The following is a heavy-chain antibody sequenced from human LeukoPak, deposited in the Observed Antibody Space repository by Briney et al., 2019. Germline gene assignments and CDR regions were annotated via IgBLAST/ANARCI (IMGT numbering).Heavy chain of an antibody. CDR1: GGSISSSNW. CDR2: IYHSGST. CDR3: ARQYQLLPNGRNWFDP. D-gene: IGHD2-2*01. J-gene: IGHJ5*02. Sequence: PSETLSLTCAVSGGSISSSNWWSWVRQPPGKGLEWIGEIYHSGSTNYNPSLKSRVTISVDKSKNQFSLKLSSVTAADTAVYYCARQYQLLPNGRNWFDPWGQGTLVTVSS. V-gene: IGHV4-4*02.